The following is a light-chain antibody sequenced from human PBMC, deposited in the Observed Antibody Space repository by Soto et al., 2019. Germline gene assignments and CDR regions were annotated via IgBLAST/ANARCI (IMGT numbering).Light chain of an antibody. CDR1: QSVSSNH. CDR3: HHFGSSPQT. V-gene: IGKV3-20*01. J-gene: IGKJ1*01. CDR2: GAS. Sequence: EIVLTQSPGTLSLSPGERATLSCRASQSVSSNHIAWYQQKPGQAPRLLIYGASSRATGIPDRFSGSGSGTDFTLNISRLEPEDFAVYFCHHFGSSPQTFGHGTKVEIK.